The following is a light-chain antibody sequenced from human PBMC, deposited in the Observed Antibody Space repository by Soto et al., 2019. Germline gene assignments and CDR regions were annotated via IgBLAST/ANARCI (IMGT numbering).Light chain of an antibody. CDR1: QSVSSY. CDR3: QQRSNWPPIT. Sequence: EIVLTQSPATLSLSPGERATLSCRASQSVSSYLAWYQQKRGQAPRLLIYDASNRATGIPARFSGSGSGTDFTLTISSLGPEDFAVYYCQQRSNWPPITFGQGTRLEMK. CDR2: DAS. J-gene: IGKJ5*01. V-gene: IGKV3-11*01.